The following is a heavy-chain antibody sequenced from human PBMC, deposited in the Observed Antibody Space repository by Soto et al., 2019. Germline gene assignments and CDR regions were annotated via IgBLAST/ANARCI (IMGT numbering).Heavy chain of an antibody. CDR3: LNGDYY. CDR1: GFTFSNHY. J-gene: IGHJ4*02. Sequence: EEQLVESGGGLVKPGGSLRLSCEASGFTFSNHYMNWVRQTPGKGLEWVSSINRDSTVIYYADSVKGRFTISRDNARNSLSLQMNSLRAEDTAVYYCLNGDYYVGPGTLVTVSS. CDR2: INRDSTVI. D-gene: IGHD3-16*01. V-gene: IGHV3-48*01.